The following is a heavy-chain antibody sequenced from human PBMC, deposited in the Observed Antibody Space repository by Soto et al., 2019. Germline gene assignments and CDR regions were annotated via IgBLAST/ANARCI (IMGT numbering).Heavy chain of an antibody. V-gene: IGHV1-2*02. CDR1: GYTFTGYY. J-gene: IGHJ4*02. D-gene: IGHD6-13*01. Sequence: ASVKVSCKASGYTFTGYYMHWVRQAPGQGLEWMGWINPNSGGTNYAQKLQGRVTMTTDTSTSTAYMELRSLRSDDTAVYYCARDPRAAGLGFDYWGQGTLVTVSS. CDR2: INPNSGGT. CDR3: ARDPRAAGLGFDY.